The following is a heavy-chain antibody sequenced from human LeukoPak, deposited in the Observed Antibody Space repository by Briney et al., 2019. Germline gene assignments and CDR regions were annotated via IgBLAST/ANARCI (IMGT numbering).Heavy chain of an antibody. V-gene: IGHV3-23*01. CDR2: ISGSGGST. Sequence: GASLRLSCAASGFTFSSYAMSRVRQAPGKGLEWVSAISGSGGSTYYADSVKGRFTISRDNSKNTLYLQMNSLRAEDTAVYYCAKGSSDIVVVVSSLRYYYYGMDVWGQGTTVTVSS. D-gene: IGHD2-15*01. CDR3: AKGSSDIVVVVSSLRYYYYGMDV. J-gene: IGHJ6*02. CDR1: GFTFSSYA.